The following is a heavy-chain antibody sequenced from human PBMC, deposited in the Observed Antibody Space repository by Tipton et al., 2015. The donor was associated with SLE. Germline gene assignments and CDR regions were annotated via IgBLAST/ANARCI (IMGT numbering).Heavy chain of an antibody. D-gene: IGHD5/OR15-5a*01. CDR2: IYYSGST. J-gene: IGHJ6*03. Sequence: TLSLTCTVSGGSISSYYWSWIRQPPGKGLEWIGYIYYSGSTNYNPSLKSRVTISVDTSKNQFSLKLSSVTAVDTAVYYCARVGLYYYYMDVWGKGTTVTVSS. CDR3: ARVGLYYYYMDV. V-gene: IGHV4-59*01. CDR1: GGSISSYY.